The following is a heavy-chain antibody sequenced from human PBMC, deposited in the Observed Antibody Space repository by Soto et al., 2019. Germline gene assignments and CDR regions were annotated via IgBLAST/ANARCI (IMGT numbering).Heavy chain of an antibody. V-gene: IGHV4-59*01. Sequence: PSETLALTSTVSGGCIRNNYWSWIRQPPGKGLEWIGYIYYSGSTNYNPSLKSRVTISVDTSKNPFSLKLSSVTAADTAVYYCATGGPLVIAARPYDYWGQGTLVTVSS. CDR3: ATGGPLVIAARPYDY. CDR1: GGCIRNNY. CDR2: IYYSGST. J-gene: IGHJ4*02. D-gene: IGHD6-6*01.